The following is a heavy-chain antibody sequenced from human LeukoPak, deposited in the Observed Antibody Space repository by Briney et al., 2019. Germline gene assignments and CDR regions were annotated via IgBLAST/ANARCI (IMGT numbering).Heavy chain of an antibody. V-gene: IGHV3-33*06. CDR1: GFSFSVSG. J-gene: IGHJ4*02. CDR2: IWYDGSNQ. Sequence: GGSLRLSCAASGFSFSVSGMHWVRQAPGEGLERVAVIWYDGSNQYYADSVKGRFTISRDNSKNTVDLQMNSLRAEDTAVYFCAKDKDTPANAQPQRGYFESWGQGTLVTVSP. D-gene: IGHD6-25*01. CDR3: AKDKDTPANAQPQRGYFES.